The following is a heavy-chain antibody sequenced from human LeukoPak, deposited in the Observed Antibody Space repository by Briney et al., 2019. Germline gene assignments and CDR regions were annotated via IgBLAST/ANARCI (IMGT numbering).Heavy chain of an antibody. V-gene: IGHV4-59*01. J-gene: IGHJ4*02. CDR3: ARGRDSSGFFDY. D-gene: IGHD3-22*01. CDR1: GGSISSYY. CDR2: IYYSGST. Sequence: SETLSLTCTVSGGSISSYYWSWIRQPPGKGLEWIGYIYYSGSTNYNPSLKSRVTISVDTSKNQFSLKLSSVTAADTAVYYCARGRDSSGFFDYWGQGTLVTVSS.